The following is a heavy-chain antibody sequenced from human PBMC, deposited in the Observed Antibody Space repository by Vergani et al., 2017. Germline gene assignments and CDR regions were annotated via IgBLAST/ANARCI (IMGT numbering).Heavy chain of an antibody. CDR3: VRAYYDYVWGSYLEGFGY. CDR2: ISSSGSTI. CDR1: GFTFSSYE. D-gene: IGHD3-16*02. V-gene: IGHV3-48*03. Sequence: EVQLVESGGGLVQPGGSLRLSCAASGFTFSSYEMNWVRQAPGKGLEWVSYISSSGSTIYYADSVKGRFTISRDNAKNSLYLQMNSLRAEDTAVYYCVRAYYDYVWGSYLEGFGYWGQGTLVTVSS. J-gene: IGHJ4*02.